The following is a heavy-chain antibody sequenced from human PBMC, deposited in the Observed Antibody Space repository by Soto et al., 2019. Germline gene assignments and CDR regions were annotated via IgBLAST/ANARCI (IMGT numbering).Heavy chain of an antibody. V-gene: IGHV4-59*01. CDR1: GGSISSYY. CDR2: IYYSGST. Sequence: SETLSLTCTVSGGSISSYYWSWIRQPPGKGLEWIGYIYYSGSTNYNPSLKSRVTISVDTSKNQFSLKLSSVTAADTAVYYCARAGCSSTSCYGLYYYYGMDVWGQGTTVTVSS. CDR3: ARAGCSSTSCYGLYYYYGMDV. J-gene: IGHJ6*02. D-gene: IGHD2-2*01.